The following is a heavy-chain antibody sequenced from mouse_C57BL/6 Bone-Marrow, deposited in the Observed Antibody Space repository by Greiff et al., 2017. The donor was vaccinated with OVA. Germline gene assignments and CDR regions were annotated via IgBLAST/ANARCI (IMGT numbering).Heavy chain of an antibody. V-gene: IGHV3-8*01. CDR2: ISYSGST. J-gene: IGHJ4*01. Sequence: EVKVVESGPGLAKPSQTLSLTCSVTGYSITSDYWNWIRKFPGNKLEYMGYISYSGSTYYNPSLKSRIPITRDTSKNQYYLQWNTVPTGDTATYYCARGLYAMDDWGQGTSVTVSS. CDR1: GYSITSDY. CDR3: ARGLYAMDD.